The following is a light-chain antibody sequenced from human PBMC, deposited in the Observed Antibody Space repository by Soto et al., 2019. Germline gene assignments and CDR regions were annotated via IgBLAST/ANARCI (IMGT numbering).Light chain of an antibody. CDR1: QSVSSN. CDR2: GAS. CDR3: QQYNNWPPWT. Sequence: EILMTQSPATLSVSPGERATLSCRASQSVSSNLAWYQQKPGQAPRLLIYGASTRATGIPARFSGSGSGTEFTLTISSLQSEDFAVYYWQQYNNWPPWTFGQGTKVEIK. J-gene: IGKJ1*01. V-gene: IGKV3-15*01.